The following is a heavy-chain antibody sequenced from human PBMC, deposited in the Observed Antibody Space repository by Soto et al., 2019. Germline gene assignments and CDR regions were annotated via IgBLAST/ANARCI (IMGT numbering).Heavy chain of an antibody. Sequence: XATLYLTCTVSGASISSSYWSWIRQPPGKGLEWIGYIFHSGTTNYNPSLKSRVTISVDTSKNQFSLNLSSLTTADTAVYFCARGGNRHSSTSSGVGGFDYWGQGTLVTV. CDR1: GASISSSY. V-gene: IGHV4-59*01. CDR2: IFHSGTT. J-gene: IGHJ4*02. D-gene: IGHD6-6*01. CDR3: ARGGNRHSSTSSGVGGFDY.